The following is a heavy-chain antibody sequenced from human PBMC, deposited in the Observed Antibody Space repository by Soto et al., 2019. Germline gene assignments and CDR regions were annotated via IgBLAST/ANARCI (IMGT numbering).Heavy chain of an antibody. CDR2: ISGSGGST. CDR3: AKVRADYYDSSGPIDY. Sequence: PGGSLRLSCAASGFTFSSYAMSWVRQAPGKGLEWVSAISGSGGSTYYGDSVKGRFTISRDNSKNTLYLQMNSLRAEDTAVYYCAKVRADYYDSSGPIDYWGQGTLVTVSS. J-gene: IGHJ4*02. V-gene: IGHV3-23*01. D-gene: IGHD3-22*01. CDR1: GFTFSSYA.